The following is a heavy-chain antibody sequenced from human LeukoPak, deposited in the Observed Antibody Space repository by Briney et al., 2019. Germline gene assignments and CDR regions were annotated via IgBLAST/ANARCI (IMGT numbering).Heavy chain of an antibody. Sequence: GRSLRLSCAASGLPFRCYRMHWVRQAPGKGLEWVAATSYDGSNRHYADSVKGRFTISRDNSKNTLYLQINSLRDEDTAVYYCGKRGQFYGSTDTYYIDYWGQGILVTVSS. CDR2: TSYDGSNR. J-gene: IGHJ4*02. CDR1: GLPFRCYR. CDR3: GKRGQFYGSTDTYYIDY. V-gene: IGHV3-30*18. D-gene: IGHD3-10*01.